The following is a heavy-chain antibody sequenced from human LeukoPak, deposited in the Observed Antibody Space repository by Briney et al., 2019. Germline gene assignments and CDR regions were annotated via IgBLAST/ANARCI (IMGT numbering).Heavy chain of an antibody. CDR1: GGSISSGSYY. D-gene: IGHD4-17*01. V-gene: IGHV4-39*01. Sequence: SETLSLTCTVSGGSISSGSYYWGWIRQPPGKGLEWIGSIYYSGSTYYNPSLKSRVTISVDTSKNQFSLKLSSVTAADTAVYYSAGGYGDYPDYYYMDVWGKGTTVTVSS. CDR2: IYYSGST. CDR3: AGGYGDYPDYYYMDV. J-gene: IGHJ6*03.